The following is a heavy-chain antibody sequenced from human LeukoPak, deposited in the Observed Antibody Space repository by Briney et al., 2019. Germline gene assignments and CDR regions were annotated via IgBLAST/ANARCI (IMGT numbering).Heavy chain of an antibody. V-gene: IGHV4-59*01. CDR2: IYYSGTT. J-gene: IGHJ4*02. Sequence: SETLSPTCTVSGGSISSYYWSWIRQPPGKGLEWIGHIYYSGTTNYNPSLKSRVTISVDTSKNQFSLKLSSVTAADTAVYYCARGVYIAAAQYGYWGQGTLVTVSS. D-gene: IGHD6-13*01. CDR1: GGSISSYY. CDR3: ARGVYIAAAQYGY.